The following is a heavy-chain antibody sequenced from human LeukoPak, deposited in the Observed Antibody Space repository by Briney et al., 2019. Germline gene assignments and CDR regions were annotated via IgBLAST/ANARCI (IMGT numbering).Heavy chain of an antibody. CDR1: GYTFTSYG. CDR3: ARDHLYNVYDFWSGYYQRDYYYYMDV. CDR2: FSANNGNT. J-gene: IGHJ6*03. D-gene: IGHD3-3*01. V-gene: IGHV1-18*04. Sequence: ASVKVSCKASGYTFTSYGISWVRQAPGQGLEWMGWFSANNGNTNYEQKLQGRVTMTTDTSTSTAYMELRSLRSDDTAVYYCARDHLYNVYDFWSGYYQRDYYYYMDVWGKGTTVTVSS.